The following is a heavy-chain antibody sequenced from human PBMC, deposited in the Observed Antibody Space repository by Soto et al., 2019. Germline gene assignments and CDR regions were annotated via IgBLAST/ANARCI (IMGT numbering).Heavy chain of an antibody. V-gene: IGHV1-18*01. Sequence: QVQLVQSGAEVKRPGASVKVSCKTPGNFCTKYGISWVRQAPGQGLEWMGWINGHTGSTNYAPKFRGRVTMTTGTSTSIVYMELSSLTSDDTAVYYCGRDGDLWDQRYLDYWGQGTLVSV. CDR2: INGHTGST. D-gene: IGHD1-26*01. CDR1: GNFCTKYG. CDR3: GRDGDLWDQRYLDY. J-gene: IGHJ4*02.